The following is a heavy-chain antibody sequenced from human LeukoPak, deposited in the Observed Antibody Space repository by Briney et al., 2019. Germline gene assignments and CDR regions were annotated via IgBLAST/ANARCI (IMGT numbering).Heavy chain of an antibody. Sequence: GRALRLSCAASGFTFGDYAMHWVRQAPGEGLEGGSGISWNSGSIRYAYSVKGRFTISRDNAKNSLYLQMNSLRAEDTSLYYCAKDIDSSWYGRFDYWGQGTLVTVSS. J-gene: IGHJ4*02. D-gene: IGHD6-13*01. CDR1: GFTFGDYA. CDR2: ISWNSGSI. CDR3: AKDIDSSWYGRFDY. V-gene: IGHV3-9*01.